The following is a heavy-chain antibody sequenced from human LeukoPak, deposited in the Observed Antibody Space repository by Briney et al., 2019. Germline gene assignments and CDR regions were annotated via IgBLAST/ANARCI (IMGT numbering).Heavy chain of an antibody. CDR1: GYTFTGYY. CDR2: INPNSGGT. Sequence: ASVKASCKASGYTFTGYYMHWVRQAPGQGLEWMGWINPNSGGTNYAQKFQGRVTMTRDTSISTAYMELSRLRSDDTAVYYCARGTFFTQTGDAGFDYWGQGTLVTVSS. V-gene: IGHV1-2*02. J-gene: IGHJ4*02. D-gene: IGHD7-27*01. CDR3: ARGTFFTQTGDAGFDY.